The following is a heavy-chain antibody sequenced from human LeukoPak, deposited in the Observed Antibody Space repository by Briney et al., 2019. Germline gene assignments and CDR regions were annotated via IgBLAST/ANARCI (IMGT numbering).Heavy chain of an antibody. V-gene: IGHV4-39*01. CDR1: GGSLGRSNTY. J-gene: IGHJ6*03. CDR2: ILHSGYT. Sequence: PSDTLSLTCTVSGGSLGRSNTYWGWIRQTPGKGLEWLGTILHSGYTYNNPSLKSRVTMSVDSSKNQFSLSLSSVTAADTAVYFCARHRGGGRYHYMDVWGKGTTVIVSS. D-gene: IGHD2-21*01. CDR3: ARHRGGGRYHYMDV.